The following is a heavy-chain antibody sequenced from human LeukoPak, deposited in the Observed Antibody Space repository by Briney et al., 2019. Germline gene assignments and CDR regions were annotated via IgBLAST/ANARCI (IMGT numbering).Heavy chain of an antibody. J-gene: IGHJ6*03. D-gene: IGHD3-3*01. V-gene: IGHV4-61*02. Sequence: SQTLSLTCTVSGGSISSGSYYWSWIRQPAGKGLEWIGRIYTSGSTNYNPSLKGRVTISVDTSKNQFSLKLSSVTAADTAVYYCARDQVYYDFWSGPSPMDVWGKGTKVTDSS. CDR3: ARDQVYYDFWSGPSPMDV. CDR2: IYTSGST. CDR1: GGSISSGSYY.